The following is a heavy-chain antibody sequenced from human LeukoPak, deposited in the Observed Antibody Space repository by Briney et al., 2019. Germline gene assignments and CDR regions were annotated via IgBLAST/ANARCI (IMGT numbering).Heavy chain of an antibody. Sequence: PGGSLRLSCAASGFTFSRSPMSWIRQPPGKGLEWIEEISHSGSTNYNPSLKSRVTISVDTSKNQFSLKLSSVTAADTAVYYCARQSPLAYCGADCYLDGFDIWGQGTMVTVFS. CDR2: ISHSGST. D-gene: IGHD2-21*02. CDR3: ARQSPLAYCGADCYLDGFDI. V-gene: IGHV4-34*01. CDR1: GFTFSRSP. J-gene: IGHJ3*02.